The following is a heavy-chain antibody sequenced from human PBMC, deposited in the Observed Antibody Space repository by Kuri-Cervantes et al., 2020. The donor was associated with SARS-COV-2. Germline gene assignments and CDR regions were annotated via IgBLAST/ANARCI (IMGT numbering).Heavy chain of an antibody. V-gene: IGHV6-1*01. CDR1: GDCVSNNNTA. J-gene: IGHJ3*02. Sequence: LSWALSGDCVSNNNTAWNWIRQSTSRGLEWLGRTYYRTYYRSQWYNDYAGSVISRITINADTSTNQFSLQLKSVTPEDTAVYFCARGRGLETHSDAFDIWGQGTLVTVSS. CDR3: ARGRGLETHSDAFDI. D-gene: IGHD6-19*01. CDR2: TYYRTYYRSQWYN.